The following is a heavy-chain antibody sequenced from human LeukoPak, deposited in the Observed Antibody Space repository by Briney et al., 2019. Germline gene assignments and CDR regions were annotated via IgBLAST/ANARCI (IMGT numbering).Heavy chain of an antibody. Sequence: PGGSLRLSCAASGFTFSDYYMSWIRQAPGKGLEWVSYISSSGSTIYYADPVKGRFTISRDNAKNSLYLQMNSLRAEDTAVYYCASPGAADEHFNWFDPWGQGTLATVSS. J-gene: IGHJ5*02. V-gene: IGHV3-11*01. D-gene: IGHD6-25*01. CDR1: GFTFSDYY. CDR3: ASPGAADEHFNWFDP. CDR2: ISSSGSTI.